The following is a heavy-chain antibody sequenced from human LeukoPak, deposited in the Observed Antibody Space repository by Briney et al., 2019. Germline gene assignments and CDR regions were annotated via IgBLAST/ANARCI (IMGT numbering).Heavy chain of an antibody. CDR3: ARPAYYYDSSGYSYAFDI. Sequence: PGGSLGLSCAASGFTFSSYGMHWVRQAPGKGLEWVAVISYDGSNKYYADSVKGRFTISRDNSKNTLYLQMNSLRAEDTAVYYCARPAYYYDSSGYSYAFDIWGQGTMVTVSS. CDR1: GFTFSSYG. J-gene: IGHJ3*02. V-gene: IGHV3-30*03. D-gene: IGHD3-22*01. CDR2: ISYDGSNK.